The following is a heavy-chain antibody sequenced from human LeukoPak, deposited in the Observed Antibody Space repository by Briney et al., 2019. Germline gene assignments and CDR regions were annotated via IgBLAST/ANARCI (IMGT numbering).Heavy chain of an antibody. Sequence: GGSLRLSCAASGFTFSSYNMNWVRQAPGKGLEWVSSISSSTTYIYYADPVKGRFTISRDNAKNSLYLQMNSLRAEDTAVYYCARDRDYYDSSGYLPVRYFDLWGRGTLVTVSS. V-gene: IGHV3-21*01. D-gene: IGHD3-22*01. CDR1: GFTFSSYN. J-gene: IGHJ2*01. CDR2: ISSSTTYI. CDR3: ARDRDYYDSSGYLPVRYFDL.